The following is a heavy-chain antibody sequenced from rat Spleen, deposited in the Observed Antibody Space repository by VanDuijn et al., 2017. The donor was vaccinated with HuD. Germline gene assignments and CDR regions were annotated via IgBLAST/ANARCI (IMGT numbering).Heavy chain of an antibody. CDR1: GFTFSDYA. D-gene: IGHD1-2*01. Sequence: EVQLVESGGGLVQPGRSLKFSCAASGFTFSDYAMAWVRQAPKNGLEWVATIIYDGSSTYYRDSVKGRFTISRDNAKTTLYLQMDRLRSEDTATYYCAKSRGLYSSYIHVMDGWGQGASVTVSS. CDR3: AKSRGLYSSYIHVMDG. V-gene: IGHV5-17*01. CDR2: IIYDGSST. J-gene: IGHJ4*01.